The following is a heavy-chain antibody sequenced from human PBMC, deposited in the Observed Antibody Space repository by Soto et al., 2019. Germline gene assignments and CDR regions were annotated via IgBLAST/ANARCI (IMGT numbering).Heavy chain of an antibody. Sequence: WSLRLSCAASVFTFGSFSMTWVRQAPGKGLEWVSSISTGGATYYADSVKGRFAISRDSSKNTVYLQMISLRVEDTAVYYCAKGSGTYYYEYWGQGTLVTVSS. D-gene: IGHD6-19*01. V-gene: IGHV3-23*01. J-gene: IGHJ4*02. CDR1: VFTFGSFS. CDR2: ISTGGAT. CDR3: AKGSGTYYYEY.